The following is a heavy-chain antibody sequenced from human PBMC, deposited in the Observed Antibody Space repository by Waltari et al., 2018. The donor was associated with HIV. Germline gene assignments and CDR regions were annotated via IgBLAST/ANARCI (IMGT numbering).Heavy chain of an antibody. V-gene: IGHV3-33*01. D-gene: IGHD5-18*01. Sequence: QVQLVESGGCVVQPGRSLRLSCAASGFTFSSYGMHWVRQAPGKGLEWVAVIWYDGSNKYYADSVKGRFTISRDNSKNTLYLQMNSLRAEDTAVYYCAREGIPYAFDIWGQGTMVTVSS. CDR2: IWYDGSNK. CDR1: GFTFSSYG. J-gene: IGHJ3*02. CDR3: AREGIPYAFDI.